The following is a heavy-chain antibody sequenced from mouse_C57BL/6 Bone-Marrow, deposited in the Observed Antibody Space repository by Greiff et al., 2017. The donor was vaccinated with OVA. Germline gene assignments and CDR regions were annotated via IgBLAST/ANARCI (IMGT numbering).Heavy chain of an antibody. V-gene: IGHV1-52*01. CDR3: ERGEFYGSRIGEYFDV. D-gene: IGHD1-1*01. CDR2: IDPSDSET. J-gene: IGHJ1*03. Sequence: QVQLQQSGAELVRPGSSVKLSCKASGYTFTSYWMHWVQQRPIQGLEWIGNIDPSDSETHYNQKFKDKATLTVDTSSSTAYMQLSSLTSEVSAVYYWERGEFYGSRIGEYFDVWGKGTTVTVSS. CDR1: GYTFTSYW.